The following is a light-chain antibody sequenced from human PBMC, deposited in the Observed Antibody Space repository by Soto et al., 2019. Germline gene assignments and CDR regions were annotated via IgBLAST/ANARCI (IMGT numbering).Light chain of an antibody. Sequence: EIVMTQSPATLSVSPGERATLSCRASQSVSSKLAWYQQRPGQAPRLLIYDASTRATGIPARFSGSGSGTEFTHTISSLQSEDFAVYYCQRYNNWPLTFGGVTKVEIK. J-gene: IGKJ4*01. CDR3: QRYNNWPLT. CDR2: DAS. CDR1: QSVSSK. V-gene: IGKV3-15*01.